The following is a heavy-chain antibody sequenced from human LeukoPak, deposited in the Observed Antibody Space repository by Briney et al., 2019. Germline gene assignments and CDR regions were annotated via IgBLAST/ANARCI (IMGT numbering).Heavy chain of an antibody. J-gene: IGHJ4*02. CDR3: ARTAMIRNNYFDY. V-gene: IGHV5-51*01. CDR2: IYPGDSDT. Sequence: PGESLQISCKGSGYRFSSYWIGWVRQMPGKGLEWMGIIYPGDSDTRYSPSFQGQVTISADRSISTAYLQWTSLKASDTAIYYCARTAMIRNNYFDYWGQGSLVTVSS. CDR1: GYRFSSYW. D-gene: IGHD2-2*01.